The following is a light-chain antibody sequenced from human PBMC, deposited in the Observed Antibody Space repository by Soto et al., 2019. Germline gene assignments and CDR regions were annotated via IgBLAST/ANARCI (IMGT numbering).Light chain of an antibody. J-gene: IGKJ2*01. CDR2: DAM. V-gene: IGKV3-11*01. CDR1: QSVSVY. Sequence: EIGLTQSPATLSLAPGETATLSCRASQSVSVYLAWYQQKPGQAPRLLLYDAMHRATGIPTRFSGSGSGTDFTLTTRSLEPEDFALYFCQQRSNWSPPYTFGQGTKLEIK. CDR3: QQRSNWSPPYT.